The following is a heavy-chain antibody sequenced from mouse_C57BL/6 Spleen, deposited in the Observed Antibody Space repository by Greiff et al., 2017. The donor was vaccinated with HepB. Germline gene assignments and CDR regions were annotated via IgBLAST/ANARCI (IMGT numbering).Heavy chain of an antibody. Sequence: EVQLQQSGPELVKPGASVKISCKASGYTFTDYYMNWVKQSHGKSLEWIGDINPNNGGTSYNQKFKGKATLTVDKSSSTAYMELRSLTSEDSAVYYCARSYDGYIYAMDYWGQGTSVTVSS. CDR1: GYTFTDYY. CDR2: INPNNGGT. V-gene: IGHV1-26*01. CDR3: ARSYDGYIYAMDY. J-gene: IGHJ4*01. D-gene: IGHD2-3*01.